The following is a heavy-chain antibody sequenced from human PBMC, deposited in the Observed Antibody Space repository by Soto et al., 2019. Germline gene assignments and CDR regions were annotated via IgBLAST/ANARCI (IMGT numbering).Heavy chain of an antibody. D-gene: IGHD2-15*01. Sequence: GASVKVSCKASGGTFSSYTISWVRQAPGQGLEWMGRIIPILGIANYAQKFQGRVTITADKSTSTAYMELSSLRSEDTAVYYCARALFGVVAATLDAFDIWGQGTMVTVS. CDR2: IIPILGIA. V-gene: IGHV1-69*02. CDR3: ARALFGVVAATLDAFDI. CDR1: GGTFSSYT. J-gene: IGHJ3*02.